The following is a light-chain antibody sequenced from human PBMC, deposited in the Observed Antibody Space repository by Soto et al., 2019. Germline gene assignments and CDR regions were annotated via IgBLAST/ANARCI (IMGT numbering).Light chain of an antibody. V-gene: IGLV2-14*01. Sequence: QSALTQPASVSGSPGQSITISCTGNSSDVGGYNYVSWYQQHPGKAPKPMIYDVSNRPSGVSNRFSGSKSGNTASLTISGLQAEHEADYYCTSYTSSSTRVFVTGSKVPVL. CDR2: DVS. CDR1: SSDVGGYNY. J-gene: IGLJ1*01. CDR3: TSYTSSSTRV.